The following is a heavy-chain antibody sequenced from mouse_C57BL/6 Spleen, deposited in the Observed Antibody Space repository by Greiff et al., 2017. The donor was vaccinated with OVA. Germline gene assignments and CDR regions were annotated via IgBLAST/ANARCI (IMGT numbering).Heavy chain of an antibody. J-gene: IGHJ3*01. V-gene: IGHV1-4*01. CDR1: GYTFTSYT. CDR3: ARCRDWFAY. CDR2: INPSSGYT. Sequence: VQLQQSGAELARPGASVKMSCKASGYTFTSYTMHWVKQRPGQGLEWIGYINPSSGYTKYIQKFKDKATLTADKSSSTAYMQLSSLTSEDSAVYYCARCRDWFAYWGQGTLVTVSA.